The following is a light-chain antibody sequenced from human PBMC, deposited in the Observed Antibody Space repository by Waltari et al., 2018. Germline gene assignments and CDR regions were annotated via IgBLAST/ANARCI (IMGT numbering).Light chain of an antibody. CDR1: QSVSRS. J-gene: IGKJ1*01. V-gene: IGKV3-20*01. CDR3: QHYVRLPAT. Sequence: IVLTQYPGPLPLSPGERATLSCRASQSVSRSLAWYQQKPGQAPKLLIYGASTRATGIPDRFTDSGSGTDFSLTISSLEPEDFAIYFCQHYVRLPATFGQGTKVEIK. CDR2: GAS.